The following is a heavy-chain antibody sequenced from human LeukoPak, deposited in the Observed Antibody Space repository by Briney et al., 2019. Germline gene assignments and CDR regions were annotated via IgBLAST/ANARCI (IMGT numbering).Heavy chain of an antibody. V-gene: IGHV1-69*13. D-gene: IGHD5-18*01. J-gene: IGHJ4*02. CDR1: GGTFSSYA. Sequence: PVKLSCKASGGTFSSYAISWVRQAPGHGLEWMGGIIPFFGTANYAQKFQGRVTVTADEPTSTAYMELSSLRSEDTAVYYCARGGYSRFDYWRQGTLLPVSS. CDR2: IIPFFGTA. CDR3: ARGGYSRFDY.